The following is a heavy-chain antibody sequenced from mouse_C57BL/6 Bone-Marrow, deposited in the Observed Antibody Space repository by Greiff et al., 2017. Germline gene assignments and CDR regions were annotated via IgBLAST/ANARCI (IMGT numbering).Heavy chain of an antibody. CDR1: GFNIKDDY. Sequence: VQLQQSGAELVRPGASVKLSCTASGFNIKDDYMHWVKQRPEQGLEWIGWIDPENGDTEYASKFQGKATITADTSSNTAYLQLSSLTSEDTAVYYCTTVLHGSSSGGFAYWGQGTLVTVSA. J-gene: IGHJ3*01. CDR3: TTVLHGSSSGGFAY. D-gene: IGHD1-1*01. V-gene: IGHV14-4*01. CDR2: IDPENGDT.